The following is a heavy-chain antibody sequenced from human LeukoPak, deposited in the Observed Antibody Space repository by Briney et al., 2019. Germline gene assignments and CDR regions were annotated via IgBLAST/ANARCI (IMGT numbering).Heavy chain of an antibody. CDR2: INHSGST. V-gene: IGHV4-34*01. Sequence: SSGTLSLTCAVYGGSFSGYYWSWIRQPPGKGLEWIGEINHSGSTNYNPSLKSRVTISVDTSKNQFSLKLSSVTAADTAVYYCARQGYCSSTSCHTWWFDPWGQGTLVTVSS. D-gene: IGHD2-2*01. CDR1: GGSFSGYY. CDR3: ARQGYCSSTSCHTWWFDP. J-gene: IGHJ5*02.